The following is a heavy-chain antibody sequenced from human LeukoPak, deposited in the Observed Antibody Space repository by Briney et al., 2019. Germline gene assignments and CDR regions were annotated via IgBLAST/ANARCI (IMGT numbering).Heavy chain of an antibody. V-gene: IGHV1-2*02. CDR3: ARRYDFWSGYPTAFDY. CDR2: LNPNTGGT. Sequence: ASVKVSCKASGYTFTGYYMYWVRQAPGQGLEWMGFLNPNTGGTSYAQKFQARVTMTRDTSISTAYMELSGLRSGDTAVYYCARRYDFWSGYPTAFDYWGQGTLVTVSS. J-gene: IGHJ4*02. CDR1: GYTFTGYY. D-gene: IGHD3-3*01.